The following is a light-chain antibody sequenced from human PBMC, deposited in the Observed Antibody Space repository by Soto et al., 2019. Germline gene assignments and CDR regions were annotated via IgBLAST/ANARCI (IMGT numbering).Light chain of an antibody. CDR3: QQYGSSPYT. Sequence: EILMTQSPATLSVSPGETVTFSCRASRSVSNRLAWYQHKPGQAPRLLISGASNGATGIPPKFSGSGSGTDFTLTISRLEPEDFAVYYCQQYGSSPYTFGQGTKLDIK. CDR2: GAS. CDR1: RSVSNR. J-gene: IGKJ2*01. V-gene: IGKV3-20*01.